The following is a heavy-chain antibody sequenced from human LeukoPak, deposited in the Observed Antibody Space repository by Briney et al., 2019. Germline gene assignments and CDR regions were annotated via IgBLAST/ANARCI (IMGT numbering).Heavy chain of an antibody. CDR1: GFTFSDYY. V-gene: IGHV3-11*01. CDR3: ASPPLDSYEDAFDI. CDR2: ISSSGSTI. Sequence: GGSLRLSCAASGFTFSDYYMSWIRQAPGKGLEWVSYISSSGSTIYYADSVKGRFTISRDNAKNSLYLQMNSLRAEDTAVYYCASPPLDSYEDAFDIWGQGTMVTVSS. D-gene: IGHD5-12*01. J-gene: IGHJ3*02.